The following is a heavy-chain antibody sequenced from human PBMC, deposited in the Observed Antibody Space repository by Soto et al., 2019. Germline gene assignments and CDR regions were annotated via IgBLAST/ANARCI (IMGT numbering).Heavy chain of an antibody. CDR1: GGTFSSYA. CDR2: VIPIFGTA. D-gene: IGHD2-8*01. Sequence: QVQLVQSGAEVKKPGSSVKVSCKASGGTFSSYAISWVRQAPGQGLEWMGGVIPIFGTANYAQKFQGRVTITADASTSTANLELRSLRSEDTAVYYCARGGPYDTYYYYGMDVWGQGTTVTVS. CDR3: ARGGPYDTYYYYGMDV. J-gene: IGHJ6*02. V-gene: IGHV1-69*12.